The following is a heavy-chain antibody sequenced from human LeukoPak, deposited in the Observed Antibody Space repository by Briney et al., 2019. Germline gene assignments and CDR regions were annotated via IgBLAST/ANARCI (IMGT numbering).Heavy chain of an antibody. V-gene: IGHV4-34*01. CDR3: ARGVGMVRGVITH. CDR2: INHSGST. J-gene: IGHJ4*02. CDR1: GGSISSYY. Sequence: SETLSLTCTVSGGSISSYYWSWIRQPPGKGLEWIGEINHSGSTNYNPSLKSRVTISVDTSKNQFSLKLSSVTAADTAVYYCARGVGMVRGVITHWGQGTLVTVSS. D-gene: IGHD3-10*01.